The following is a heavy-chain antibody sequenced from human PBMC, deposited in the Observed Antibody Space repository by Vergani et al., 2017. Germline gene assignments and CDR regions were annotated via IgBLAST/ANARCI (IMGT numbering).Heavy chain of an antibody. Sequence: EVQLVESGGGLVKPGGSLRLSCAASGFTFSSYSMNWVRQAPGKGLEWVSSISSSSSYIYYADSVKGRLTISRDNAKNSLYLQMNSLRAEDTAVYYCAGSSYLDWPDAFDIWGQGTMVTVSS. V-gene: IGHV3-21*01. CDR3: AGSSYLDWPDAFDI. CDR1: GFTFSSYS. J-gene: IGHJ3*02. CDR2: ISSSSSYI. D-gene: IGHD3-9*01.